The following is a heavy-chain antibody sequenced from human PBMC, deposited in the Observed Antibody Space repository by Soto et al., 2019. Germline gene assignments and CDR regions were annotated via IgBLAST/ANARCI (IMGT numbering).Heavy chain of an antibody. V-gene: IGHV4-59*08. CDR3: ARHVFVDLTGRGRNWFDP. J-gene: IGHJ5*02. Sequence: SETLSLTCTVSGGSISSYYWSWIRQPPGKGLEWIGYIYYSGSTNYNPSLKSRVTISVDTSKNQFSLKLSSVTAADTAVYYCARHVFVDLTGRGRNWFDPWGQGTLVTVSS. D-gene: IGHD3-9*01. CDR2: IYYSGST. CDR1: GGSISSYY.